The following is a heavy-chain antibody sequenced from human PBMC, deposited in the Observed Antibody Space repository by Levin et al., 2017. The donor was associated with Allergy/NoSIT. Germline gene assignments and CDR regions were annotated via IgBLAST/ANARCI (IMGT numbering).Heavy chain of an antibody. CDR2: ISSSSSTI. Sequence: GGSLRLSCAASGFTFSSYSMNWVRQAPGKGLEWVSYISSSSSTIYYADSVKGRFTISRDNAKNSLYLQMNSLRAEDTAVYYCARVLGQLGSGSYDSPHFDYWGQGTLVTVSS. V-gene: IGHV3-48*01. CDR3: ARVLGQLGSGSYDSPHFDY. J-gene: IGHJ4*02. CDR1: GFTFSSYS. D-gene: IGHD3-10*01.